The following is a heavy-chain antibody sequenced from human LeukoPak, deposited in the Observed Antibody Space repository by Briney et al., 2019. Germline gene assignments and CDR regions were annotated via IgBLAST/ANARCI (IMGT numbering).Heavy chain of an antibody. Sequence: PGGSLRLSCAASGFTFSRYAMHWVRQAPGKGLEYVSAISSTGDNKYYADSVKDIFSISRDNFKNMLYLQMGSLRAEDMAVYYCARTSYYGNSGYYFDYWGQGTLVTVSS. CDR1: GFTFSRYA. V-gene: IGHV3-64*02. CDR3: ARTSYYGNSGYYFDY. CDR2: ISSTGDNK. D-gene: IGHD3-22*01. J-gene: IGHJ4*02.